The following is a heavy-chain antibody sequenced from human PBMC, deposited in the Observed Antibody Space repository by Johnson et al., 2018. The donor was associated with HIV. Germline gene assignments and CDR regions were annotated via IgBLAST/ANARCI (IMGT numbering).Heavy chain of an antibody. J-gene: IGHJ3*02. Sequence: QEQLVESGGGLVQPGRSLRLSCVASGFTFSSYAMHWVRQAPGKGLEWVAVISYDGSNKYYADSVKGRFTISRDNAKNSLYLQMNSLRAEDTAVYYCARDRFGYYDSSGSYAFDIWGQGTMVTVSS. CDR2: ISYDGSNK. D-gene: IGHD3-22*01. CDR1: GFTFSSYA. V-gene: IGHV3-30*04. CDR3: ARDRFGYYDSSGSYAFDI.